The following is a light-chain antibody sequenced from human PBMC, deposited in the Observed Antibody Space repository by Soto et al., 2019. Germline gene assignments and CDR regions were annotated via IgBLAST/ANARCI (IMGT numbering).Light chain of an antibody. CDR2: KAS. V-gene: IGKV1-5*03. Sequence: DIQMTQSPSTLSASVGDRVTITCRASQSISSWLAWYQQKPGKAPKLLIYKASTLQSGVPSRFSGSGSGTGFTLAISSLHPDDSATYYCQQYNDNWTFGQGTKVEIK. CDR3: QQYNDNWT. J-gene: IGKJ1*01. CDR1: QSISSW.